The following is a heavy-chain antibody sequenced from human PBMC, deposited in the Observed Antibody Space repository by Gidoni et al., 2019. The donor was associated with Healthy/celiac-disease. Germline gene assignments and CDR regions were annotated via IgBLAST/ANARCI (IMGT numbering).Heavy chain of an antibody. V-gene: IGHV1-58*02. D-gene: IGHD1-20*01. CDR1: GFTFTSSA. CDR3: AATGNNWNTDYYYYYMDV. CDR2: IVVGSGNT. J-gene: IGHJ6*03. Sequence: QMQLVQSGPEVKKPGTSVKVSCKASGFTFTSSAMQWVRQARGQRLEWIGWIVVGSGNTNYAQKFQERVTITRDMSTSTAYMELSSLRSEDTAVYYCAATGNNWNTDYYYYYMDVWGKGTTVTVSS.